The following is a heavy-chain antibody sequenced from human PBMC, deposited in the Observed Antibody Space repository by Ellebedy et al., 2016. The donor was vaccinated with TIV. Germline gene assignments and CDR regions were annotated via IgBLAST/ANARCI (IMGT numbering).Heavy chain of an antibody. J-gene: IGHJ5*02. CDR1: GFTFSTYG. CDR2: ITPDGSYK. V-gene: IGHV3-30*03. CDR3: VRDGYSDTWYEKRFDP. D-gene: IGHD5-12*01. Sequence: PGGSLRLSCAASGFTFSTYGMHWVRQVPGKGLEWVAVITPDGSYKTYADSVKGRFSVSRDNSKKTVDLQMNSLRPEDTAMYYCVRDGYSDTWYEKRFDPWGQGTLVMVSS.